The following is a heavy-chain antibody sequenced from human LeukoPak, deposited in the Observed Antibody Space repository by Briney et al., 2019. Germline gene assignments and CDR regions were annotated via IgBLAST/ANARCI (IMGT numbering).Heavy chain of an antibody. CDR3: ARATEVSNWFDP. CDR2: INPNSGGT. V-gene: IGHV1-2*02. D-gene: IGHD1-14*01. Sequence: GASVKVSCKASGYTFTGYYMHWVRQAPGQGLEWMGWINPNSGGTNYAQKLQGRVTMTTDTSTSTAYMELRSLRSDDTAVYYCARATEVSNWFDPWGQGTLVTVSS. CDR1: GYTFTGYY. J-gene: IGHJ5*02.